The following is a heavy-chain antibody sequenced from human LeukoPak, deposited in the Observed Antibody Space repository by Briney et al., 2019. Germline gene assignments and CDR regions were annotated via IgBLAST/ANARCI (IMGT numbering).Heavy chain of an antibody. V-gene: IGHV3-33*01. CDR2: IWYDGSSV. J-gene: IGHJ1*01. CDR3: VRGALYSSARAEYFPV. D-gene: IGHD6-25*01. CDR1: GFSFSNYG. Sequence: PGRSLRLSCAASGFSFSNYGMHWVRQAPGKGLEWVAVIWYDGSSVYYADSVKGRFTISRDNSRNTLHLQVNSLRAEDTAVYYCVRGALYSSARAEYFPVWGQGTLDTVSS.